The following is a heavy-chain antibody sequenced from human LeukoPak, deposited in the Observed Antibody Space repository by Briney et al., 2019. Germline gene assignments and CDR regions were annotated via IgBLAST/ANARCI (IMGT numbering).Heavy chain of an antibody. Sequence: SQTLSLTCTVSGGSISSGGYYWSWIRQHPGKGLEWIGYIYYRGSTYYNPSLKSRVTISVDTSKNQFSLKLSSVTAADTAVYYCARADYDYFALDYWGQGTLVTVSS. CDR1: GGSISSGGYY. CDR3: ARADYDYFALDY. CDR2: IYYRGST. D-gene: IGHD3-3*01. V-gene: IGHV4-31*03. J-gene: IGHJ4*02.